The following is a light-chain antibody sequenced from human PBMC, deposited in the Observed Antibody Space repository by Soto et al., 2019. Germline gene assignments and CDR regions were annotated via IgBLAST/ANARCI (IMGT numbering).Light chain of an antibody. CDR2: DVT. CDR3: CSYAGSHTWV. V-gene: IGLV2-11*01. J-gene: IGLJ3*02. Sequence: QSVLTQPRSVSGSPGQSVTISCTGTSSDVGGYNYVSWYQQHPVKAPKLMIYDVTKRPSGVPDRFSGSKSGNTASLTISGIQAEDEAEYYCCSYAGSHTWVFGGGTNVTVL. CDR1: SSDVGGYNY.